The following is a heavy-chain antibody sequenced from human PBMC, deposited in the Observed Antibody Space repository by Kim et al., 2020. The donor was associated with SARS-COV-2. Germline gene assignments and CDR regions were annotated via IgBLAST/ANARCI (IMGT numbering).Heavy chain of an antibody. Sequence: ASVKVSCKASGYTFITYFIHWVRQAPGQGLEWMGGINPVDGSATYAQNFQNRVTLTRDTSTSTVYMDLSSLRSDDTAVYYCARDLASGMDVWGQGTSVIVSS. CDR2: INPVDGSA. CDR1: GYTFITYF. CDR3: ARDLASGMDV. J-gene: IGHJ6*02. V-gene: IGHV1-46*01.